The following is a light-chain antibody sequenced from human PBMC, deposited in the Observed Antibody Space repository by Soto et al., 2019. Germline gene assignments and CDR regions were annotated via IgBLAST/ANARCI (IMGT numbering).Light chain of an antibody. Sequence: EIVMTQSPAALSVSPGEGATLSGRASQSVSTNLAWYQQKPGQAPRLLXYGASSRATGIPDRFSGSGSGTDLTLTISRLEPEDFAAYFCQRYGSSPLITFGQGTRLEIK. V-gene: IGKV3-20*01. CDR3: QRYGSSPLIT. J-gene: IGKJ5*01. CDR1: QSVSTN. CDR2: GAS.